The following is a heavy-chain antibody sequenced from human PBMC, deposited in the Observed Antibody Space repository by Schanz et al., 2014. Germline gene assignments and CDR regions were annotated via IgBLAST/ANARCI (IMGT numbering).Heavy chain of an antibody. D-gene: IGHD5-12*01. J-gene: IGHJ3*01. V-gene: IGHV3-53*01. CDR1: GFTVNTNY. CDR2: MYINSGST. CDR3: ARDGGRDGYNLAFDV. Sequence: EVQLVESGGGLIQPWGSLRLSCAVSGFTVNTNYMSWVRRAPGKGLEWISSMYINSGSTQYADSVKGRFIISRDSSKNTLFLQMNSLRAEDTAVYFCARDGGRDGYNLAFDVWGQGTLVTVSS.